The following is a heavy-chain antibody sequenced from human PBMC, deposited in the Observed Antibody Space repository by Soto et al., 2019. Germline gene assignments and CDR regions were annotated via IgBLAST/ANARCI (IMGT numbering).Heavy chain of an antibody. CDR3: GKEGSSGWPYYDGMDV. Sequence: QVQLVESGGGVVQPWRSLRLSCAASGFTFSSYGMHWVRQAPGKGLEWVAVISYDGSNKYYADSLKGRFTVSRDNSKNTLDLQRSSLRAEDTAVYYCGKEGSSGWPYYDGMDVWGQGTTVTVSS. D-gene: IGHD6-19*01. J-gene: IGHJ6*02. CDR1: GFTFSSYG. CDR2: ISYDGSNK. V-gene: IGHV3-30*18.